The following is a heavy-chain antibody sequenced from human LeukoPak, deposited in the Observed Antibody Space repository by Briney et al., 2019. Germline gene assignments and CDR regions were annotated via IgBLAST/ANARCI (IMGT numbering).Heavy chain of an antibody. CDR3: TRVGWSTMPPRY. V-gene: IGHV3-49*04. Sequence: GGSLRLSCTASGFTFGEYGLSWVRQAPGKGLEWLGFIRNQAHGGTTEYATSVKGRFTFSRDDSKRIAYLQMDSLKTEDTAVYYCTRVGWSTMPPRYWGQGTLVTVSS. J-gene: IGHJ4*02. D-gene: IGHD1-1*01. CDR1: GFTFGEYG. CDR2: IRNQAHGGTT.